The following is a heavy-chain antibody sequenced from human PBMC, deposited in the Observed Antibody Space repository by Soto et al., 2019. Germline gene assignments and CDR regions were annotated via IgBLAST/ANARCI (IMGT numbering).Heavy chain of an antibody. CDR1: GFTFSSYD. CDR3: ARVADYGGNSPFDY. CDR2: IGTAGDT. D-gene: IGHD4-17*01. Sequence: GGSLRLSCAASGFTFSSYDMHWVRQATGKGLEWVSAIGTAGDTYYPGSVKGRFTISRENAKNSLYLQMNSLRAGDTAVYYCARVADYGGNSPFDYWGQGTLVTVSS. J-gene: IGHJ4*02. V-gene: IGHV3-13*01.